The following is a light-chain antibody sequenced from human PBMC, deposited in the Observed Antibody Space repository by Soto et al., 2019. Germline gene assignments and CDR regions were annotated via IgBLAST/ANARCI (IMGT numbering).Light chain of an antibody. CDR3: SSSTSSSTLV. J-gene: IGLJ1*01. CDR1: ASDVGAYDY. V-gene: IGLV2-14*01. CDR2: EVR. Sequence: QSALTQPASVSGSPGQSITISCTGTASDVGAYDYVSWYQHHPGKPPKLLIFEVRDRPSGVSNRFSGSKSGNTASLTISGLQPEDEADYFCSSSTSSSTLVFGTVTKLTV.